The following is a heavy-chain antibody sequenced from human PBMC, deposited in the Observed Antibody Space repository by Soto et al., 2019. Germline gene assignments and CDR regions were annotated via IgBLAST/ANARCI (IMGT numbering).Heavy chain of an antibody. CDR3: ARAYGGYAGDY. D-gene: IGHD5-12*01. Sequence: SETLSLTCAVSGGSISSSNWWSWVRQSPGKGLEWIGYIYYSGSTNYNPSLKSRVTISVDTSKNQFSLKLSSVTAADTAVYYCARAYGGYAGDYWGQGTLVTVSS. CDR2: IYYSGST. V-gene: IGHV4-4*02. J-gene: IGHJ4*02. CDR1: GGSISSSNW.